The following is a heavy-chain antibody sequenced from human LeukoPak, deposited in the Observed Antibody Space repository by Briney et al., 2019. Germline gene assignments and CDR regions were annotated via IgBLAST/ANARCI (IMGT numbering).Heavy chain of an antibody. V-gene: IGHV1-2*02. J-gene: IGHJ4*02. D-gene: IGHD1-26*01. Sequence: GASVKVSCKASGYTFTGYYMHWVRQAPGQGLEWMGWINPNSGGTNYAQKFQGRVTMTRDTSISTAYMELSRLRSDDTAVYYCARVPLEWELLGLDYWGQGTLVTASS. CDR2: INPNSGGT. CDR3: ARVPLEWELLGLDY. CDR1: GYTFTGYY.